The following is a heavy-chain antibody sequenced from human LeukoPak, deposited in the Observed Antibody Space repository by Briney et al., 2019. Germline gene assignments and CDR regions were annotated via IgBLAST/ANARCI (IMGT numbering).Heavy chain of an antibody. Sequence: GGSLRLSCAASGFTFSSYSMNWVRQAPGKGLVWVSRINSDGSSTSYADSVKGRFTISRDNAKNTLFLQMNSLRAEDTAVYYCARYSSAWHAVDYWGQGTLVTVSS. CDR2: INSDGSST. CDR3: ARYSSAWHAVDY. V-gene: IGHV3-74*01. CDR1: GFTFSSYS. D-gene: IGHD6-19*01. J-gene: IGHJ4*02.